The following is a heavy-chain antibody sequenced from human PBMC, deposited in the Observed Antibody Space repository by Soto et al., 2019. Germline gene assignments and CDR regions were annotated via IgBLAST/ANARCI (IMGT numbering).Heavy chain of an antibody. CDR1: GFTFSSYA. CDR3: AKDLWNYGGYGMDV. V-gene: IGHV3-23*01. Sequence: GGSLRLSCAASGFTFSSYAMSWVRQAPGKGLEWVSAISGSGGSTYYADSVKGRFTISRDNSKNTLYLQMNSLRAEDTAVYYCAKDLWNYGGYGMDVWGQGTTVTVSS. J-gene: IGHJ6*02. D-gene: IGHD1-7*01. CDR2: ISGSGGST.